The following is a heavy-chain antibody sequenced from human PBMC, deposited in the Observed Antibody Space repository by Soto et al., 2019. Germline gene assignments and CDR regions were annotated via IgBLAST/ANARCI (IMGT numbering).Heavy chain of an antibody. CDR1: GGSFSGYY. Sequence: QVQLQQWGAGLLKPSETLSLTCAVYGGSFSGYYWSWIRQPPGKGLEWIGEINHSGSTNYNPSLKSRGTISVGTSKNQFSLKLSSVTAADTAVYYCARLLKVRGVINYYYYYYMDVWGKGTTVTVSS. J-gene: IGHJ6*03. D-gene: IGHD3-10*01. CDR3: ARLLKVRGVINYYYYYYMDV. V-gene: IGHV4-34*01. CDR2: INHSGST.